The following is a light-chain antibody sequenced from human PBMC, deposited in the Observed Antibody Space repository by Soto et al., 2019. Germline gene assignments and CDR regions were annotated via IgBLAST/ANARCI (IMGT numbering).Light chain of an antibody. Sequence: EIVLTQSPATLSLSPGERATLSCRASQSVSSYLAWYQQKPGQAPRLLIYDASNRATGIPARFSGSGSGTDFTLTIISLEPEDFAVYYCQQRRNWPPRITFGQGTRLEIK. CDR3: QQRRNWPPRIT. J-gene: IGKJ5*01. V-gene: IGKV3-11*01. CDR1: QSVSSY. CDR2: DAS.